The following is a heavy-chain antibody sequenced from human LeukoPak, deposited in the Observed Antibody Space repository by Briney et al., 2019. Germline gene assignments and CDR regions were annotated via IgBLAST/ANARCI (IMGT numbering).Heavy chain of an antibody. V-gene: IGHV1-3*04. D-gene: IGHD3-10*01. CDR2: INTGNGNT. CDR1: GYTFSSYA. Sequence: ASVKVSCKASGYTFSSYAMHWVRQAPGQRLEWMGWINTGNGNTKYSQKFQGRVTMTRNTSISTAYMELSSLRSEDTAVYYCARGRILYYYGSGSYPNDYWGQGTLVTVSS. J-gene: IGHJ4*02. CDR3: ARGRILYYYGSGSYPNDY.